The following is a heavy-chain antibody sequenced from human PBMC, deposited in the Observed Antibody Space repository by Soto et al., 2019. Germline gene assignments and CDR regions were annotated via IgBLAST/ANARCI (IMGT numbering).Heavy chain of an antibody. CDR1: EFTVSSNY. D-gene: IGHD3-10*01. CDR2: IYSGGST. Sequence: GSLRLSCAASEFTVSSNYMSWVRQAPGKGLEWVSVIYSGGSTYYADSVKGRFTISRDNSKNTLYLQMNSLRAEDTAVYYCARDRDYSSGSYSKYGMDVWGQGTTVTVSS. CDR3: ARDRDYSSGSYSKYGMDV. J-gene: IGHJ6*02. V-gene: IGHV3-66*01.